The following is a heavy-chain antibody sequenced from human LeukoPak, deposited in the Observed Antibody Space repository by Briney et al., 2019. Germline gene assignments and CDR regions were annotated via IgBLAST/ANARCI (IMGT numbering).Heavy chain of an antibody. J-gene: IGHJ4*02. V-gene: IGHV3-30*18. CDR2: ISYDGSNK. Sequence: GGSLRLSCAASGFTFSSCSMHWVRQAPGKGLEWGSVISYDGSNKYYADSVKGRFTISRDNSKNTLYLQMNSLRAEDTAVYYCAKDRSAYDSSGYYYDGAFDYWGQGTLVTVSS. CDR1: GFTFSSCS. D-gene: IGHD3-22*01. CDR3: AKDRSAYDSSGYYYDGAFDY.